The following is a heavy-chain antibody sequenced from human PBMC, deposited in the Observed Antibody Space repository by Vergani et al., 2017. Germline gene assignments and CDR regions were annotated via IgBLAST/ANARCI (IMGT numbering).Heavy chain of an antibody. CDR3: ARDGTTGTTGTCDY. J-gene: IGHJ4*02. CDR1: GFTFSSYS. V-gene: IGHV3-21*01. CDR2: ISSSSSYI. D-gene: IGHD1-1*01. Sequence: VQLVESGGGLVKPGGSLRLSCAASGFTFSSYSMNWVRQAPGKGLEWVSSISSSSSYIYYADSVKGRFTISRDNAKNSLYLQMNSLRAEDTAVYYCARDGTTGTTGTCDYWGQGTLVTVSS.